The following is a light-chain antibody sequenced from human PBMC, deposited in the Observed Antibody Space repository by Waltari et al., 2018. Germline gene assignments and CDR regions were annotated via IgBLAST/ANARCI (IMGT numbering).Light chain of an antibody. V-gene: IGKV3-20*01. CDR1: QSLTKTA. Sequence: VLTQSPGTLSFSPGETVNLACRAGQSLTKTALAWYQQKPGQAPRLLIYGAYSRAAGIPDRFSGSGSGTDFTLTISRLEPEDSAVYYCQQYGSSIMYTFGQGTKLEIK. CDR3: QQYGSSIMYT. J-gene: IGKJ2*01. CDR2: GAY.